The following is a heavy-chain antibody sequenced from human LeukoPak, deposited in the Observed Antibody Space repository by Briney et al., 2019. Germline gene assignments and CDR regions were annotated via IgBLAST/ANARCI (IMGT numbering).Heavy chain of an antibody. CDR3: AREGYGDSLGYYYMDV. D-gene: IGHD4-17*01. CDR2: IYTSGST. V-gene: IGHV4-4*07. CDR1: GGSISSYY. Sequence: PSETLSLTCTVSGGSISSYYWSWIRQPAGKGLEWIGRIYTSGSTNYNPSLKSRVTMSVDTSKNQFSLKLSSVTAADTAVYYCAREGYGDSLGYYYMDVWGKGTMVTVSS. J-gene: IGHJ6*03.